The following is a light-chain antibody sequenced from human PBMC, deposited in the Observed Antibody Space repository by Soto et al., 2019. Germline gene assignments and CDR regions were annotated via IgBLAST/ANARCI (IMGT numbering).Light chain of an antibody. V-gene: IGKV3-15*01. J-gene: IGKJ4*01. CDR1: QSVSSN. CDR3: QQYNNWPPPT. Sequence: EIVMTQSPATLSVSPGERATLSCRASQSVSSNLAWYQQKPGQAPRLLIYGASTRATGIPARFSGSGSGTEFTLTISSLQSEDFAFYYCQQYNNWPPPTFGGGTKVEIK. CDR2: GAS.